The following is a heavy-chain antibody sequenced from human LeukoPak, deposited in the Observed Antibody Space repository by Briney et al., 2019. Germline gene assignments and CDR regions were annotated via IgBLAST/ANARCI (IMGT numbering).Heavy chain of an antibody. CDR1: GFTFSSYA. CDR2: ISGSGGST. J-gene: IGHJ6*03. CDR3: AKGGFGELLEGYYYYMDV. Sequence: PGGSLRLSCAASGFTFSSYAMSWVRQSPGKGLEWVSAISGSGGSTYYADSVKGRFTISRDNSKNTLYLQMNSLRAEGTAVYYCAKGGFGELLEGYYYYMDVWGKGTTVTVSS. D-gene: IGHD3-10*01. V-gene: IGHV3-23*01.